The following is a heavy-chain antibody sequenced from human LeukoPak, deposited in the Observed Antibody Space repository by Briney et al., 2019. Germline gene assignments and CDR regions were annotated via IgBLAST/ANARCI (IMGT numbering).Heavy chain of an antibody. Sequence: PGGSLRLSCAASGFTFSSYAMSWVRQAPGKGLEWVSGIISNGGSTYYADSVKGRFTISRDNSKNTLCLQINSLRAEDTAVYYCAKYRGDGYKWGYFQEWGQGTLVTVSS. CDR2: IISNGGST. CDR1: GFTFSSYA. J-gene: IGHJ1*01. CDR3: AKYRGDGYKWGYFQE. D-gene: IGHD5-24*01. V-gene: IGHV3-23*01.